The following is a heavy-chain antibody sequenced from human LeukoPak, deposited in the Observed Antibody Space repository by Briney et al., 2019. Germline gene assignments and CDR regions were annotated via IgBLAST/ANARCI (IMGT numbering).Heavy chain of an antibody. Sequence: ASVKVSCKVSGYTLTELSMHWVRQAPGKGLEWMGGFDPEDGETIYAQKFQGRVTMTEDTSTDTAYMELSRLRSDDTAVYYCAREPEGSSGYDYFYYYYGMDVWGQGTTVTVSS. V-gene: IGHV1-24*01. D-gene: IGHD5-12*01. CDR1: GYTLTELS. CDR2: FDPEDGET. J-gene: IGHJ6*02. CDR3: AREPEGSSGYDYFYYYYGMDV.